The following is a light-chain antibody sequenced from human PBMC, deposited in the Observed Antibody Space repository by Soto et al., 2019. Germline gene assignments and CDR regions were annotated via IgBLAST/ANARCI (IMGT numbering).Light chain of an antibody. Sequence: GMTQSPATLSVPPGDRATISCRASQSIGRNVAWYQQKPGQAPTLLMYGASNRANGIPARFSGSGSGSEFTLIISRLQSDDFAVYYCQQFNTWPPVFGPGTPVDI. CDR1: QSIGRN. J-gene: IGKJ3*01. CDR3: QQFNTWPPV. CDR2: GAS. V-gene: IGKV3-15*01.